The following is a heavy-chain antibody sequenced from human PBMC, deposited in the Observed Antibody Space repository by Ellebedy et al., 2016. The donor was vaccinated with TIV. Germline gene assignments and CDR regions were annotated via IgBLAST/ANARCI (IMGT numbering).Heavy chain of an antibody. CDR1: GYTFSRYN. Sequence: AASVKVSCKASGYTFSRYNMHWVRQAPGQRLEWMGWINGGNGNTKYSQMFQGRVTITTDKYASTVYMEVSSLRPEDTAMYFCARAAPRGFRGPYGMDVWGQGTTVTVSS. CDR2: INGGNGNT. J-gene: IGHJ6*02. CDR3: ARAAPRGFRGPYGMDV. V-gene: IGHV1-3*01. D-gene: IGHD3-10*01.